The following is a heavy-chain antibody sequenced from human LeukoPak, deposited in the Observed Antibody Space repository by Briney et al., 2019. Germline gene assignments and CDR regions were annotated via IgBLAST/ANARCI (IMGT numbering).Heavy chain of an antibody. CDR2: ISGSGGGT. CDR3: ATVFSSSNEFFDY. Sequence: TGGSLRLSCAASGFTFSDYAMSWVRQAPGKGLEWVSAISGSGGGTYYADSVKGRFTISRDNSKNTLYLQMNSLRAGDAAVYYCATVFSSSNEFFDYWGQGALVTVSS. CDR1: GFTFSDYA. V-gene: IGHV3-23*01. D-gene: IGHD2-2*01. J-gene: IGHJ4*02.